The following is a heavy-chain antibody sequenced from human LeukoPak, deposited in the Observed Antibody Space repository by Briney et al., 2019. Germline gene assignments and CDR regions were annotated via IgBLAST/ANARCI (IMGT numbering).Heavy chain of an antibody. CDR3: VRDVMAVEGNLGH. Sequence: GGSLRLSCVASGFMFKNYAFHWVRQAPGKGLEWVAAISYDGHNKFYPDSVKGRFTISKDISNNTLFVQMNSLRNEDTAIYYCVRDVMAVEGNLGHWGQGTQVTVSS. D-gene: IGHD6-19*01. CDR1: GFMFKNYA. J-gene: IGHJ4*02. CDR2: ISYDGHNK. V-gene: IGHV3-30-3*01.